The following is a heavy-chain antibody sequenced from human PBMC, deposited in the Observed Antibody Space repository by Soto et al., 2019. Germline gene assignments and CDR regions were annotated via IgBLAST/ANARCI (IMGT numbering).Heavy chain of an antibody. CDR3: AKEFDTSGYYSYYYAMDV. D-gene: IGHD3-22*01. Sequence: GGSMRLSRAASGLKFSTFAMSWVRQAPGKVLEWVSGLGDSGTKTYYAASVRGRFIISRDNSKNTVDLQMNSLRAEDTAVYYCAKEFDTSGYYSYYYAMDVWGQGTTVTVSS. CDR2: LGDSGTKT. V-gene: IGHV3-23*01. J-gene: IGHJ6*02. CDR1: GLKFSTFA.